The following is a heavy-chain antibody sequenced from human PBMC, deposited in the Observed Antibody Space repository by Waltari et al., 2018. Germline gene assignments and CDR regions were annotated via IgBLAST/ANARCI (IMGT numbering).Heavy chain of an antibody. CDR2: ISSSGNTI. J-gene: IGHJ6*02. V-gene: IGHV3-48*03. CDR3: ARDSLDSGNYYVYHFYGLDV. Sequence: EVQLVESGGGLVQPGGSLRLSCAVSGFTFSSYEMNWVRQAPGKGLGWVSYISSSGNTIYYADSVKGRFTIARDNAKKLLYLQMNSLRAEDTAVYYCARDSLDSGNYYVYHFYGLDVWGQGTTVTVS. D-gene: IGHD1-26*01. CDR1: GFTFSSYE.